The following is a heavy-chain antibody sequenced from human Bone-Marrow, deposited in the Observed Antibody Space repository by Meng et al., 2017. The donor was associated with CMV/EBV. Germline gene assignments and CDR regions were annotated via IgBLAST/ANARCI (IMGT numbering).Heavy chain of an antibody. J-gene: IGHJ4*02. CDR3: TLYYDFWSGYYSI. Sequence: GESLKISCAASGFTVSSNYMSWVRQAPGKGLEWVSVIYSGGSTYYADSVKGRFTISRDNSKNTLYLQMNSLRAEDTAVYYCTLYYDFWSGYYSIWGQGTLVTVSS. D-gene: IGHD3-3*01. CDR1: GFTVSSNY. CDR2: IYSGGST. V-gene: IGHV3-53*01.